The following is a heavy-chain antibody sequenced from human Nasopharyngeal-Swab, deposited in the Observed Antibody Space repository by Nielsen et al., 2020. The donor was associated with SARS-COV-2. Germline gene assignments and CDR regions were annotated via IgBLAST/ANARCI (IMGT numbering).Heavy chain of an antibody. J-gene: IGHJ6*03. CDR2: VYYSGST. D-gene: IGHD3-9*01. V-gene: IGHV4-59*01. CDR3: ARGDILTPYYYMDV. CDR1: GGSISSYY. Sequence: SVTLSLTCTVSGGSISSYYWNWVRQPPGKGLDWISYVYYSGSTKYNPSLKSRVTISVDRAKNQVSLKLTSVTAADTAVYYCARGDILTPYYYMDVWGRGTTVAVSS.